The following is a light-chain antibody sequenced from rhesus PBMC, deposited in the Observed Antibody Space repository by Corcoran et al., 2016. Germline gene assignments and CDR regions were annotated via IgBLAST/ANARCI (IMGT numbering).Light chain of an antibody. J-gene: IGKJ3*01. CDR2: EVS. CDR3: MQALEVPFT. Sequence: DIVMTQTPLSLPVTPGEPASISCRSSQSLLASEDGNTYLDWYLQKPGQSPQLLIDEVSNRASGFPDRFGGSGSVTDVTRKISRVEAEDVGVYYCMQALEVPFTFGPGTKLDIK. CDR1: QSLLASEDGNTY. V-gene: IGKV2-104*02.